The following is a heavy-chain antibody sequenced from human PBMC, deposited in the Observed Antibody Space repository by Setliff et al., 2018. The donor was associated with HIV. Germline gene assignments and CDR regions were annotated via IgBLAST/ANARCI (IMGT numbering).Heavy chain of an antibody. J-gene: IGHJ3*01. CDR2: IDHSGNT. CDR1: GVSISRSTYF. Sequence: PSETLSLTCTVSGVSISRSTYFWAWIRQPPGKGLEWIGSIDHSGNTYYNPSLKSRVTMSVDTSKNDISVNLTSVTAADTAVYFCARPLSTSYNFWGDAFALWGQGTMVTVSS. V-gene: IGHV4-39*02. D-gene: IGHD3-3*01. CDR3: ARPLSTSYNFWGDAFAL.